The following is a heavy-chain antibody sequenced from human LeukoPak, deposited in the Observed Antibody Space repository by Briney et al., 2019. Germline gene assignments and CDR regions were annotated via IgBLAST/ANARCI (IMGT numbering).Heavy chain of an antibody. J-gene: IGHJ4*02. CDR2: MNHNGRT. CDR3: ARGGRSEYHGSASHDY. Sequence: SETLSLTCAVYGGSFSGYYWSWVRQPPGKGLEWIGEMNHNGRTNYNASLKSRVTISVDTSKNQFSLKLSSVSAADMAVYYCARGGRSEYHGSASHDYWGQGTLVTVSS. CDR1: GGSFSGYY. V-gene: IGHV4-34*01. D-gene: IGHD3-10*01.